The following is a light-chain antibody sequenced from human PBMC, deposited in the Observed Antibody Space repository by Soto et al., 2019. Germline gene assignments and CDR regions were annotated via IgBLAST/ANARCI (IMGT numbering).Light chain of an antibody. J-gene: IGKJ1*01. CDR2: AAS. CDR3: QQSYSTPRT. CDR1: QYISTW. Sequence: DIQITQSPSTLSASLWDSVSITCRASQYISTWLAWYQQKPGKAPKLLIYAASSLQSGVPSRFSGSGSGTDFTLTISNLQPEDFATYYCQQSYSTPRTFGQGTKVDIK. V-gene: IGKV1-39*01.